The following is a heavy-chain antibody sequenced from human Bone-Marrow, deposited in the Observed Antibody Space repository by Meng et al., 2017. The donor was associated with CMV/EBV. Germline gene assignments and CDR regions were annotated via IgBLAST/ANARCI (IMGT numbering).Heavy chain of an antibody. CDR3: ARGITIFGVVIMAWFDP. CDR2: IYYSGST. V-gene: IGHV4-30-4*08. Sequence: SISSGDYYWSWIRQPPGKGLEWVGYIYYSGSTYYNPSLKSQVTISVDTSKNQFSLKLSSVTAADTAVYYCARGITIFGVVIMAWFDPWGQGTLVTVSS. CDR1: SISSGDYY. J-gene: IGHJ5*02. D-gene: IGHD3-3*01.